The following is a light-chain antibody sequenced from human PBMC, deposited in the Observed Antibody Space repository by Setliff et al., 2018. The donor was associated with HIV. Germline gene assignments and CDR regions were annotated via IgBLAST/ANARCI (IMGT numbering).Light chain of an antibody. Sequence: ALAQPRSVSGSPGQSVTISCTGTNSDVGGYMYVSWFQQLPGEVPRLMIYDVNKRPSGVPDRFSGSKSGNTASLTISGLQVDDEADYYCSSYAGTYTYVFGTGTKVTVL. CDR1: NSDVGGYMY. CDR3: SSYAGTYTYV. J-gene: IGLJ1*01. CDR2: DVN. V-gene: IGLV2-11*01.